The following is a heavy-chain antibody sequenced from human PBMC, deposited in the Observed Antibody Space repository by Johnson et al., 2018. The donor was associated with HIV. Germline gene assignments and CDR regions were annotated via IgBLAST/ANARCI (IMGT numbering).Heavy chain of an antibody. J-gene: IGHJ3*02. CDR3: RAAKDSQTHFSIAVVDYLDAFDI. CDR1: GFTLSNYG. D-gene: IGHD6-19*01. Sequence: QMQLVESGGGLVQPGGSLRLSCAASGFTLSNYGMHWVRQAPGKGLEWVALLWYDGSNRYYADFVKGRFTISIDNSTNMLYLEVNSVRAEATAVYYCRAAKDSQTHFSIAVVDYLDAFDIWGQGKMVTVSS. V-gene: IGHV3-33*01. CDR2: LWYDGSNR.